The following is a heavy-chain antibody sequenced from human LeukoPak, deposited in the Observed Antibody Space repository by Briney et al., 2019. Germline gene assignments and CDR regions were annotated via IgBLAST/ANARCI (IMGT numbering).Heavy chain of an antibody. J-gene: IGHJ5*02. CDR2: ISAYNGNT. Sequence: ASVKVSCKASGYTFTSYGISWVRQAPGQGLEWMGWISAYNGNTNHAQKLQGRVTMTTDTSTSTAYMELRSLRSDDTAVYYCAREPGIAVAGNWFDPWGQGTLVTVSS. D-gene: IGHD6-19*01. CDR3: AREPGIAVAGNWFDP. V-gene: IGHV1-18*01. CDR1: GYTFTSYG.